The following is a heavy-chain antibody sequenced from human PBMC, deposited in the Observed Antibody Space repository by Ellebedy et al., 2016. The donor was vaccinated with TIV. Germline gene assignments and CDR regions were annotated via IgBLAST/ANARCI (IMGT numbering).Heavy chain of an antibody. V-gene: IGHV1-46*01. D-gene: IGHD1-14*01. J-gene: IGHJ4*02. Sequence: ASVKVSCKASGYTFINYDINWVRQAPGQGLEWMGMISPSNGNTNYAHKFHGRVTMTRDTSTNTVYVELSSLRPEDTAVYYCAREIPGTCYFNYWGQGTLVTVSS. CDR2: ISPSNGNT. CDR1: GYTFINYD. CDR3: AREIPGTCYFNY.